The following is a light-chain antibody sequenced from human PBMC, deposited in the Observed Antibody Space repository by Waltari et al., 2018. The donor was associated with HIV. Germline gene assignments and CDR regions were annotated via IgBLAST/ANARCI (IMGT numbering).Light chain of an antibody. CDR2: NNY. Sequence: QSLLTQPPSASGTPGQRVTIPCSGSDSNIGRNTVTWYQQLPGTAPKVLIYNNYQRPSGVPDRFSGSKSGTSASLAISGLQSGDEGDYYCAAWDDSLNGHVVFGGGTKLTVL. V-gene: IGLV1-44*01. CDR1: DSNIGRNT. CDR3: AAWDDSLNGHVV. J-gene: IGLJ2*01.